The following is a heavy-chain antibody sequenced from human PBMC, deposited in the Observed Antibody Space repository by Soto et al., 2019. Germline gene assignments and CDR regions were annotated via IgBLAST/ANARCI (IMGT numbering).Heavy chain of an antibody. CDR3: ARPISNYDFWSGYYTYAFDI. J-gene: IGHJ3*02. CDR2: INPNSGGT. V-gene: IGHV1-2*04. Sequence: QVQLVQSGAEVKKPGASVKVSCKASGYTFTGYYMHWVRQAPGQGLEWMGWINPNSGGTNYAQKFQGWVTMTRDTSISTAYMELSSLRSDDTAVYYCARPISNYDFWSGYYTYAFDIWGQGTMVTVSS. CDR1: GYTFTGYY. D-gene: IGHD3-3*01.